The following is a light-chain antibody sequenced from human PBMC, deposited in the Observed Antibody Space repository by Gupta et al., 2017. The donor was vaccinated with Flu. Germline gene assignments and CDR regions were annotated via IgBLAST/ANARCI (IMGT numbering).Light chain of an antibody. CDR3: QQRNNWYS. CDR2: DAS. V-gene: IGKV3-11*01. CDR1: QSVYTT. Sequence: IPLTQSPATLSLSPGETATLSCRASQSVYTTLDWYQHKPGQPPRLLIYDASNRATGVPARFSGSGSGTDFTLTISSLEHEDFAIYYCQQRNNWYSFGQGTKLEIK. J-gene: IGKJ2*03.